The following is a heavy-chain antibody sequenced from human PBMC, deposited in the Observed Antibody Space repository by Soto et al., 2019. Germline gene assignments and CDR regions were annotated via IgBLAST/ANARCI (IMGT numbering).Heavy chain of an antibody. J-gene: IGHJ5*02. D-gene: IGHD6-13*01. CDR3: ARDNGGLAAPGTDWFDP. Sequence: QVQLVQSGAEVRKPGASVTISCKASGYTFGNYGITWVRQAPGQGLEWMGWISAYNGDTKYAEKVQGRLTMTTDTSTSTAYMELRSLRSDDTAVYYCARDNGGLAAPGTDWFDPWGQGTLVTVSS. V-gene: IGHV1-18*01. CDR2: ISAYNGDT. CDR1: GYTFGNYG.